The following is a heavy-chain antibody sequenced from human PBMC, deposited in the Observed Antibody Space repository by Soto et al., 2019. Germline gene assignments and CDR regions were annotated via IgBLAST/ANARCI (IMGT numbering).Heavy chain of an antibody. V-gene: IGHV1-69*12. CDR2: IIPIFGTS. Sequence: QVQLVQSGAEVRKPGSSVNVSCKASGGNFSRHALSWVRQAPGQGLEWLGGIIPIFGTSNLAQRYQDRVTISVDESTNTADMEMRSLRPEDTAFYYYAMDQMILWFGAAPPYYHAMDVWGQGTTVMVSS. J-gene: IGHJ6*02. D-gene: IGHD3-10*01. CDR1: GGNFSRHA. CDR3: AMDQMILWFGAAPPYYHAMDV.